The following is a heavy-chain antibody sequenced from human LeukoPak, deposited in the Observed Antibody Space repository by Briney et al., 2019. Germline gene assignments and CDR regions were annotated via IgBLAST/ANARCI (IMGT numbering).Heavy chain of an antibody. CDR1: GFTVNNYY. D-gene: IGHD1-26*01. J-gene: IGHJ4*02. CDR3: ARMFGGNYYGYYFDY. CDR2: LYSGGMT. V-gene: IGHV3-53*01. Sequence: GGSLRLSCAASGFTVNNYYMTWVRQAPGKGLECVSILYSGGMTYYADSVKGRFTISTDTSKNTVNLQMNSLRAEDTATYYCARMFGGNYYGYYFDYWGQGSMLTVSS.